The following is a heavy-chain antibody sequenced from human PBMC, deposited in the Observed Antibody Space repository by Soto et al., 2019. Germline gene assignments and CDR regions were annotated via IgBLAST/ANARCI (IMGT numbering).Heavy chain of an antibody. CDR1: GFTFSNAW. D-gene: IGHD6-19*01. Sequence: GGSLRLSCAASGFTFSNAWMSWVRQAPGKGLEWVGRIKSKTDGGTTDYAAPVKGRFTISRDDSKNTLYLQMNSLKTEDTAVYYCTATYKQWLQADPWGQGTLVTVSS. V-gene: IGHV3-15*01. CDR3: TATYKQWLQADP. CDR2: IKSKTDGGTT. J-gene: IGHJ5*02.